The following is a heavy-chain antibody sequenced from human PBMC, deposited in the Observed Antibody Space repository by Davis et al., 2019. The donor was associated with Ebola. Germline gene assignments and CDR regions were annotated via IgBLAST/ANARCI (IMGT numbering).Heavy chain of an antibody. CDR1: GGTFTSYD. D-gene: IGHD5-12*01. Sequence: ASVKVSCKASGGTFTSYDINWVRQGTGQGLEWIGWMNPNSANTGYGQKFQGRVTMTRNTSISTAYMELSSLTSEDTAVYYCARGRKVAKMGSWFDPWGQGTLVTVSS. CDR2: MNPNSANT. CDR3: ARGRKVAKMGSWFDP. V-gene: IGHV1-8*01. J-gene: IGHJ5*02.